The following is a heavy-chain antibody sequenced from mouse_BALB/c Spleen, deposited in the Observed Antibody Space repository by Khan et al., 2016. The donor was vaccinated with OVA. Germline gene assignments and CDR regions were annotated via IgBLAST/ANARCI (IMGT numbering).Heavy chain of an antibody. J-gene: IGHJ4*01. Sequence: VQLKESGPGLVKPSQSLSLTCTVTGYSITSDYAWNWIRQFPGNKLEWMGYISYSGSTTYNPSLKSRISITRDTSKDQFFLQLKSVTSEDTAANYCASELGRCCARDDWGQGTSVTVSS. CDR3: ASELGRCCARDD. CDR1: GYSITSDYA. D-gene: IGHD4-1*01. CDR2: ISYSGST. V-gene: IGHV3-2*02.